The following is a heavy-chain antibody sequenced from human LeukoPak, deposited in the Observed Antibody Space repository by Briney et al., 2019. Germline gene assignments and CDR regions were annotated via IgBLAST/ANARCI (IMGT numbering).Heavy chain of an antibody. Sequence: KSGGSLRLSCAASGFTFSDAWMTWARLAPGKGLEWVGRITSKTNGGTTEYAAIVKGRFTISRDDSKDTLFLQMDSLTTEDTAVYYCTESLVHWGQGARVTVSS. V-gene: IGHV3-15*01. D-gene: IGHD6-13*01. CDR3: TESLVH. CDR1: GFTFSDAW. J-gene: IGHJ4*02. CDR2: ITSKTNGGTT.